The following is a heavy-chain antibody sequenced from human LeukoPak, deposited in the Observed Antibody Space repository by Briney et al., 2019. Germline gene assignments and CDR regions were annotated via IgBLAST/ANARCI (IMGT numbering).Heavy chain of an antibody. CDR2: TYYRSKWYN. CDR3: ARGGWFGELLVFDY. CDR1: GDSVSSNSAA. D-gene: IGHD3-10*01. Sequence: SQTLSLTCAISGDSVSSNSAAWNWIRQSPSLGLEWLGRTYYRSKWYNDYAVSVKSRITINPDTSKNQFSLQLNSVTPEDTAVYYCARGGWFGELLVFDYWGQGTLVTVSS. V-gene: IGHV6-1*01. J-gene: IGHJ4*02.